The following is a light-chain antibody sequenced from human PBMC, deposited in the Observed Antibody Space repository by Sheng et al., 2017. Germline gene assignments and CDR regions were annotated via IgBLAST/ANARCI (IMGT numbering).Light chain of an antibody. J-gene: IGLJ2*01. CDR1: ALPNQY. Sequence: SYELTQPPSVSVSPGQTARITCSGDALPNQYSYWYQQKPGQSPVLVIYQDSKRPSGIPERFSGSNSGNTATLTISGTQAMDEADYYCQAWDSSPDVVFGGGTKLTVL. CDR2: QDS. V-gene: IGLV3-1*01. CDR3: QAWDSSPDVV.